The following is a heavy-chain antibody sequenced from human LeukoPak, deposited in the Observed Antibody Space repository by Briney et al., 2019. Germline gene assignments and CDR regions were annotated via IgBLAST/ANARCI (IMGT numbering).Heavy chain of an antibody. Sequence: ASVKVSCKASGYTFSSYDINWVRQATGQGLEWMGWMNPNSGNTGYAQKFQGRVTMTRNTSISTAYMELSSLRSEDTAVYYCARVAGHRGEFDYWGQGTLVTVSS. CDR2: MNPNSGNT. CDR3: ARVAGHRGEFDY. CDR1: GYTFSSYD. D-gene: IGHD3-16*01. J-gene: IGHJ4*02. V-gene: IGHV1-8*01.